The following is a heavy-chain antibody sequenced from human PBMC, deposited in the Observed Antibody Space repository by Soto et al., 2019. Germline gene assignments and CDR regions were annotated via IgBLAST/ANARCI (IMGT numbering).Heavy chain of an antibody. V-gene: IGHV2-5*01. CDR1: GFSLSTSGLG. CDR2: IYWNDDK. J-gene: IGHJ4*02. D-gene: IGHD6-19*01. Sequence: QITLKESGPTLVRPTQTLTLTCTVSGFSLSTSGLGVGWIRQPPGKALEWLALIYWNDDKRYSPSLKARLTITEDTSKNQVVLTMTNMDPVDTATYYCAHRPSGWYLFDYWGQGTLVTVSS. CDR3: AHRPSGWYLFDY.